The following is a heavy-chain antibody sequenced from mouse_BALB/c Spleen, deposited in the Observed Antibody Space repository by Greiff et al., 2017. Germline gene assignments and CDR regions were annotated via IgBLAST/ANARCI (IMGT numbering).Heavy chain of an antibody. J-gene: IGHJ4*01. CDR1: GFTFSNYW. CDR3: TRNYRYDRYYAMDY. Sequence: EVKLVESGGGLVQPGGSMKLSCVASGFTFSNYWMNWVRQSPEKGLEWVAEIRLKSNNYATHYAESVKGRFTISREDSKSSVYLQMNNLRAEDTGIYYCTRNYRYDRYYAMDYWGQGTSVTVSS. D-gene: IGHD2-14*01. V-gene: IGHV6-6*02. CDR2: IRLKSNNYAT.